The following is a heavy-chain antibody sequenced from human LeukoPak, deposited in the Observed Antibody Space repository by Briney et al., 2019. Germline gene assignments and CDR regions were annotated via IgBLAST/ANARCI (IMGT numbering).Heavy chain of an antibody. V-gene: IGHV3-9*03. Sequence: GGSLRLSCAASGFTFDDYAMHWVRQAPGKGLEWVSGISWNSGSIGYADSVKGRFTISRDNAKNSLYLQMNSLRAEDMALYYCAKEAAAGPYFDYWGQGTLVTVSS. CDR1: GFTFDDYA. D-gene: IGHD6-13*01. J-gene: IGHJ4*02. CDR3: AKEAAAGPYFDY. CDR2: ISWNSGSI.